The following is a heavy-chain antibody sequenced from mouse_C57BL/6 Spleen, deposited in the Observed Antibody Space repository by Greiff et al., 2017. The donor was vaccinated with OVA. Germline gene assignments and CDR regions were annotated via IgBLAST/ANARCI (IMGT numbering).Heavy chain of an antibody. Sequence: QVQLKQSGPGLVQPSQSLSITCTVSGFSLTSYGVHWVRQPPGQGLEWLGAIWSGGSTDYNAAFISRLSISKDNSKSQIFFIMNSLQADDTAIYYCAEGITTVVATYYAMDYWGQGTSVTVSS. J-gene: IGHJ4*01. V-gene: IGHV2-4*01. CDR3: AEGITTVVATYYAMDY. CDR2: IWSGGST. CDR1: GFSLTSYG. D-gene: IGHD1-1*01.